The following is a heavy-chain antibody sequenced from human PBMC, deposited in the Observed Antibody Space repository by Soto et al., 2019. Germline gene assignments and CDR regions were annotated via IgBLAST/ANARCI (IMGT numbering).Heavy chain of an antibody. J-gene: IGHJ3*02. CDR3: ARNTYYDILTGSTTGAFDI. V-gene: IGHV1-3*01. CDR2: INAGNGNT. D-gene: IGHD3-9*01. Sequence: ASVKVSCKASGYTFTSYAMHWVRQAPGQRLEWMGWINAGNGNTKYSQKFQGRVTITRDTSTSTAYMELSSLRSEDTAVYYCARNTYYDILTGSTTGAFDIWGQGTMVTVS. CDR1: GYTFTSYA.